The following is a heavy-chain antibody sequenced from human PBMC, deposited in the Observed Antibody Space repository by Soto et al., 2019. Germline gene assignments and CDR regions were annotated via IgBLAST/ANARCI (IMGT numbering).Heavy chain of an antibody. J-gene: IGHJ4*02. V-gene: IGHV4-34*01. CDR2: INHSGST. Sequence: SETLSLTCAVYGGSFSGYYWSWIRQPPGKGLEWIGEINHSGSTNYNPSLKSRVTISVDTSKNQFSLKLSSVTAADTAVYYCASRRSGWIFDYWGQGTLVTVSS. CDR1: GGSFSGYY. D-gene: IGHD6-19*01. CDR3: ASRRSGWIFDY.